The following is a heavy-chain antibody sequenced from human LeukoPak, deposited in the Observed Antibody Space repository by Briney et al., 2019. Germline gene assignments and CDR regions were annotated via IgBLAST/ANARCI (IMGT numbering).Heavy chain of an antibody. D-gene: IGHD4-17*01. CDR2: ISSSSSYI. CDR3: ARNIQPRGDFDI. CDR1: GFTFSSYS. J-gene: IGHJ3*02. Sequence: PGGSLRLSCAASGFTFSSYSMNWVRQAPGKGLEWVSSISSSSSYIYYADSVEGRFTISRDNAKNSLYLQMNSLRAEDTAVYYCARNIQPRGDFDIWGQGTMVTVSS. V-gene: IGHV3-21*01.